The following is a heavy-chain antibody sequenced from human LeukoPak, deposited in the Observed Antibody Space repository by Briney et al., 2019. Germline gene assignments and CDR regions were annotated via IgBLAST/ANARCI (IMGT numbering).Heavy chain of an antibody. Sequence: SETLSLTCAVYGGSFSGYYWSWIRQPPGKGLVWIGEINHSGSTNYNPSLKSRVTISVDTSKNQFSLKLSSVTAADTAVYYCARHRRITMVRGVITPFDYWGQGTLVTVSS. CDR3: ARHRRITMVRGVITPFDY. V-gene: IGHV4-34*01. D-gene: IGHD3-10*01. J-gene: IGHJ4*02. CDR1: GGSFSGYY. CDR2: INHSGST.